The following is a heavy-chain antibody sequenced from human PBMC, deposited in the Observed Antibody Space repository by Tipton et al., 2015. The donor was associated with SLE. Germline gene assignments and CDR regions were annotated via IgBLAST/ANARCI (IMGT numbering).Heavy chain of an antibody. J-gene: IGHJ3*02. D-gene: IGHD3-22*01. Sequence: SLRLSCTASGFTFGDYAMSWVRQAPGKGLEWVGFIRSKAYGGTTEYAASVKGRFTISRDDSKSIAYLQMNSLKTEDTAVYYCTGDSSGPHAFDIWGQGTMVTVPS. CDR1: GFTFGDYA. CDR3: TGDSSGPHAFDI. V-gene: IGHV3-49*04. CDR2: IRSKAYGGTT.